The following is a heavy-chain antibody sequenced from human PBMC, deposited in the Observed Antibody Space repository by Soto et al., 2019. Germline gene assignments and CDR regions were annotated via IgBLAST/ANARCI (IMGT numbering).Heavy chain of an antibody. CDR1: GDSVSSNSAA. CDR2: TYYRSKWYN. Sequence: PSQTLSLTCAISGDSVSSNSAAWNWIRQSPSRGLEWLGRTYYRSKWYNDYAVSVKSRITINPDTSKNQFSLQLNSVTPEDTAVYYCARERLYCSSTSCYRRQYYYYYMDVWGKGTTVTVSS. V-gene: IGHV6-1*01. J-gene: IGHJ6*03. CDR3: ARERLYCSSTSCYRRQYYYYYMDV. D-gene: IGHD2-2*01.